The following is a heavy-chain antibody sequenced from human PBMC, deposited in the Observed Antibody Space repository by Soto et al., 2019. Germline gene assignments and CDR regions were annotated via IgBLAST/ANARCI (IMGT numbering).Heavy chain of an antibody. CDR2: IGGRTTYK. J-gene: IGHJ4*02. D-gene: IGHD4-17*01. CDR1: GFTFSSYD. V-gene: IGHV3-21*06. Sequence: PGGSLRLSCAASGFTFSSYDMSRVRQTPGRGPEWVSAIGGRTTYKCYADSGKGRFTISRDNAKNSLYLQKGSLRAEDTGVYYCARDNGDYGDFFNYWGPGNLVTVSS. CDR3: ARDNGDYGDFFNY.